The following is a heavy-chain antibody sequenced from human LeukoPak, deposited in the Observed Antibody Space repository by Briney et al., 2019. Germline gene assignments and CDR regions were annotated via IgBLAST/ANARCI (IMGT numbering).Heavy chain of an antibody. CDR3: ARDRVLSPSTPPIVVVAFDI. D-gene: IGHD3-22*01. J-gene: IGHJ3*02. V-gene: IGHV3-66*01. CDR2: IYSGGST. Sequence: GGSLRLSCAAPGFTVSSNYMSWVRQAPGKGLEWVSVIYSGGSTYYADSVKGRFTISRDNSKNTLYLQMNSLRAEDTAVYYCARDRVLSPSTPPIVVVAFDIWGQGTMVTVSS. CDR1: GFTVSSNY.